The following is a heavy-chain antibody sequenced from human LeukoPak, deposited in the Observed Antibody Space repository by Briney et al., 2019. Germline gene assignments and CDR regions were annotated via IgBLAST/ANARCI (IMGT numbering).Heavy chain of an antibody. CDR2: ISGGGDNR. D-gene: IGHD1-26*01. Sequence: GGSLRLSCAAYGFTLSSYSMTWVRQAPGKGLEWVSIISGGGDNRYYADSVKGRLTISRDNSKNTLYLRMNSPRAEDTAVYYCARGGSYLSAFDIWGQGTMVTVSS. J-gene: IGHJ3*02. V-gene: IGHV3-23*01. CDR3: ARGGSYLSAFDI. CDR1: GFTLSSYS.